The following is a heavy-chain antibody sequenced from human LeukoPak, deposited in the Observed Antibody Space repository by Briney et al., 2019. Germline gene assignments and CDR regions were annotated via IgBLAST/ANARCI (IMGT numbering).Heavy chain of an antibody. Sequence: PGGSLRLSCVASGFTFSSYTMHWVRQAPGKGLEYVSAISGNGGDTYYANSVKGRFTVSRDNSRNTLFLQMASLRPEDMAIYYCARELHEYSFGTFDSWGQGTLVTVSS. CDR1: GFTFSSYT. V-gene: IGHV3-64*01. D-gene: IGHD3-3*01. CDR2: ISGNGGDT. J-gene: IGHJ4*02. CDR3: ARELHEYSFGTFDS.